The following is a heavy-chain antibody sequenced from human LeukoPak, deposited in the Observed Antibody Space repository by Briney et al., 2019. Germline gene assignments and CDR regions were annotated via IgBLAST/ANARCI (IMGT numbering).Heavy chain of an antibody. Sequence: GGSLRLSCAASGFTFSSYAMHWVRQAPGKGLEWVAVISYDGSNKYYVDSVKGRFTISRDNSKNTLYLQMNSLRAEDTAVYYCSTAYDSSGYLDYYFDYWGQGTLVTVSS. J-gene: IGHJ4*02. D-gene: IGHD3-22*01. CDR3: STAYDSSGYLDYYFDY. CDR2: ISYDGSNK. CDR1: GFTFSSYA. V-gene: IGHV3-30*04.